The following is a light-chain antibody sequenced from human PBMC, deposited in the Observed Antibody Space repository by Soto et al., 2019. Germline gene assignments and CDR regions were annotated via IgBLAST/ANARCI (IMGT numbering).Light chain of an antibody. V-gene: IGKV3-20*01. CDR3: QQYSLSPLT. J-gene: IGKJ4*01. Sequence: EIVLTQSPGTLSLSPGESATLSCRASQSIFSSYLAWYQQKPGQAPRLLIYGASSRATGIPDRFSGDGSGTDFTLKISRLEPEDFAVYYCQQYSLSPLTSGGGTKVDIK. CDR1: QSIFSSY. CDR2: GAS.